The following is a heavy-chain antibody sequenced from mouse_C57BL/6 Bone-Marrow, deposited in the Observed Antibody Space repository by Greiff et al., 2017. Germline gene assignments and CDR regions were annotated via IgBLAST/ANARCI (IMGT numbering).Heavy chain of an antibody. J-gene: IGHJ4*01. Sequence: EVMLVESGGGLVQPGESLKLSCESNEYEFPSHDMSWVRKTPEKRLELVAAINSDGGSTYYPDTMERRFIISRDNTKKNLYLQMRSLRSEDTALYYCSRHSYYYAMYYWGQGTSVTVSS. CDR2: INSDGGST. V-gene: IGHV5-2*01. CDR3: SRHSYYYAMYY. CDR1: EYEFPSHD.